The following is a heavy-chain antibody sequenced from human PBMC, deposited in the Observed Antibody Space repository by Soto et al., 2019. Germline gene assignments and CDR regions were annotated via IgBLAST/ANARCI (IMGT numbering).Heavy chain of an antibody. D-gene: IGHD3-10*01. CDR3: AKPPNYYGSGSYYNWYYFDY. CDR1: GFTFSSYG. V-gene: IGHV3-30*18. J-gene: IGHJ4*02. Sequence: LRLSCAASGFTFSSYGMHWVRQAPGKGLEWVAVISYDGSNKYYADSVKGRFTISRDNSKNTLYLQMNSLRAEDTAVYYCAKPPNYYGSGSYYNWYYFDYWGQGTLVTVSS. CDR2: ISYDGSNK.